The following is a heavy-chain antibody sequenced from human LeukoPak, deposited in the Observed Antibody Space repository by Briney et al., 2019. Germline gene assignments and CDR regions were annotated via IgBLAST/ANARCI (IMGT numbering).Heavy chain of an antibody. V-gene: IGHV3-21*01. D-gene: IGHD2-21*01. CDR2: INSDSSLM. CDR1: GFTFSSYS. J-gene: IGHJ4*02. Sequence: GGSPRLSCAASGFTFSSYSINSVRQAPGKGLEWVSSINSDSSLMYYAESVKGRFTISRDNARNSLYLQMSSLRVEDTAVYYCIRDHIDDCSLDYWGQGALVTVSS. CDR3: IRDHIDDCSLDY.